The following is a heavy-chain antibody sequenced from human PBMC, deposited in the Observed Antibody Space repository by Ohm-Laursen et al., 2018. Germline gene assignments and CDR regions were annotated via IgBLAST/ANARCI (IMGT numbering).Heavy chain of an antibody. CDR1: GNSINTYY. J-gene: IGHJ4*02. Sequence: GTLSLTCTVSGNSINTYYWSWIRQPPGKGLEYILWIHYSGNTNYNPSLRSRVTISVDTSKNQISLSLRSVTAADTAIYYCAGNRLGSSFDNWGPGTVVTVSP. D-gene: IGHD1-26*01. V-gene: IGHV4-59*08. CDR2: IHYSGNT. CDR3: AGNRLGSSFDN.